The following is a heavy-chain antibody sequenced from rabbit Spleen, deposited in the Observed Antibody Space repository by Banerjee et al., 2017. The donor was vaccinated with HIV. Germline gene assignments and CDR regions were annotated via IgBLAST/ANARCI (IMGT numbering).Heavy chain of an antibody. CDR2: IDTSDGDT. CDR1: GFSFSSNW. V-gene: IGHV1S45*01. D-gene: IGHD1-1*01. CDR3: ARDTSTSFSTYGMDL. Sequence: EQLLESGGGLVKPGGTLTLTCTVSGFSFSSNWICWVRQALGKGLEWIACIDTSDGDTDYANWPKGRFTISKTSSTTVTLQMTSLTAADTATYFCARDTSTSFSTYGMDLWGPGTLVTVS. J-gene: IGHJ6*01.